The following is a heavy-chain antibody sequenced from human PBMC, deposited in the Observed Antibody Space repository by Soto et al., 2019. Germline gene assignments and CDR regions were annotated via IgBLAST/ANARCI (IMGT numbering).Heavy chain of an antibody. V-gene: IGHV1-46*03. CDR3: ARDLRTPSNGDIWFDP. J-gene: IGHJ5*02. D-gene: IGHD5-12*01. CDR1: GYTFTSYD. Sequence: ASGKVCCKASGYTFTSYDMHWVRQAPGQGLEWMGIINPSGGSTSYAQKFQGRVTMTRDTSTSTVYMELSSLRSEDTAVYYCARDLRTPSNGDIWFDPWGQGTLVTV. CDR2: INPSGGST.